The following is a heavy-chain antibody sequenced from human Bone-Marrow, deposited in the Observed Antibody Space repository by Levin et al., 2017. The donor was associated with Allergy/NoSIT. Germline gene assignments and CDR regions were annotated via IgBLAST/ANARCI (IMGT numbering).Heavy chain of an antibody. CDR3: ARHDEVPAYQHGMDG. D-gene: IGHD3-16*01. CDR2: IHYSGTT. CDR1: GDSIINYY. J-gene: IGHJ6*02. V-gene: IGHV4-59*01. Sequence: PSETLSLTCTVSGDSIINYYWSWIRQPPGKGLEWIGYIHYSGTTIYSPSLKSRVTLSVDTSRNQFSLRLSSVTAADTAVYVCARHDEVPAYQHGMDGWGQGTTVTVSS.